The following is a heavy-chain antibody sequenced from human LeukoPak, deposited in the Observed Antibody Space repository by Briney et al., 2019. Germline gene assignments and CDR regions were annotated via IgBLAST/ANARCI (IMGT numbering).Heavy chain of an antibody. D-gene: IGHD5-12*01. CDR3: ATTPGDIVAPQAAAGPDY. J-gene: IGHJ4*02. V-gene: IGHV1-69*05. Sequence: SVKVSCKASGGTFSSYALSWVRQAPGQGLEWMGRIIPIFGTAHYAQKLQGRVTITTDESTSTAYMELSSLRSEDTAVYYCATTPGDIVAPQAAAGPDYWGQGTLVTVSS. CDR2: IIPIFGTA. CDR1: GGTFSSYA.